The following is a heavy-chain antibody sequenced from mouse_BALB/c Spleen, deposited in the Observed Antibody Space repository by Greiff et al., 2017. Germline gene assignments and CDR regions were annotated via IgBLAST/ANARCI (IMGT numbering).Heavy chain of an antibody. J-gene: IGHJ3*01. D-gene: IGHD2-14*01. Sequence: EVKLMESGGGLVKPGGSLKLSCAASGFAFSSYDMSWVRQTPEKRLEWVAYISSGGGSTYYPDTVKGRFTISRDNAKNTLYLQMSSLKSEDTAMYYCARHWGSKRYDGASWFAYWGQGTLVTVSA. CDR3: ARHWGSKRYDGASWFAY. V-gene: IGHV5-12-1*01. CDR2: ISSGGGST. CDR1: GFAFSSYD.